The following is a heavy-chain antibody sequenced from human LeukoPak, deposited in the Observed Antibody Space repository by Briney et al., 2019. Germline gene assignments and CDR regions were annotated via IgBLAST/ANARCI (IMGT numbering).Heavy chain of an antibody. D-gene: IGHD6-19*01. J-gene: IGHJ4*02. CDR3: ARDGYSSGWYDY. V-gene: IGHV4-59*01. CDR2: IYYSGGT. Sequence: PSETLSLTCTVSGGSISSYYWSWIRQPPGKGLEWIGYIYYSGGTNYNPSLKSRVTISVDTSKSQFSLKLSSVTAADTAVYYCARDGYSSGWYDYWGQGTQVTVSS. CDR1: GGSISSYY.